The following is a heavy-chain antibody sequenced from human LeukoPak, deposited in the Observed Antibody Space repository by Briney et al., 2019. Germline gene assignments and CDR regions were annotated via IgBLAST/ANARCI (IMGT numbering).Heavy chain of an antibody. J-gene: IGHJ4*02. Sequence: GGSLRLSCAASGFSVSSNHMSWVRQAPGKGLEWVSVIYGASSTYYADSVNGRFAISRDDSKNTLYLQMNSLRAEDTAVYYCARGSLLRYFDWPDWGQGTLVTVSS. V-gene: IGHV3-53*01. D-gene: IGHD3-9*01. CDR2: IYGASST. CDR1: GFSVSSNH. CDR3: ARGSLLRYFDWPD.